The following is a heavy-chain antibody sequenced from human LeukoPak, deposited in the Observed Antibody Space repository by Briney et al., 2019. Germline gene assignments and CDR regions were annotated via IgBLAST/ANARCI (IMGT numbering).Heavy chain of an antibody. J-gene: IGHJ4*02. V-gene: IGHV3-53*01. CDR2: IYSGGST. CDR3: ARGDYFDY. CDR1: GFTFSNYA. Sequence: GGSLRLSCAASGFTFSNYAMHWVRQAPGKGLEWVSVIYSGGSTYYADSVKGRFTISRDNSKNTLYLQMNSLRAEDTAVYYCARGDYFDYWGQGTLVTVSS.